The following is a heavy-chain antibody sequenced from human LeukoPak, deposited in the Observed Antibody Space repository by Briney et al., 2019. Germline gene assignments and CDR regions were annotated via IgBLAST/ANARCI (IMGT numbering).Heavy chain of an antibody. CDR2: MNPNSGNT. J-gene: IGHJ4*02. V-gene: IGHV1-8*01. CDR3: AKDQEGLQQQLEPLLDY. CDR1: GYTFTSYD. Sequence: GASVKVSCKASGYTFTSYDINWVRQATGQGLEWMGWMNPNSGNTGYAQKFQGRVTMTRNTSISTAYMELSSLRSEDTAVYYCAKDQEGLQQQLEPLLDYWGQGTLVTVSS. D-gene: IGHD6-13*01.